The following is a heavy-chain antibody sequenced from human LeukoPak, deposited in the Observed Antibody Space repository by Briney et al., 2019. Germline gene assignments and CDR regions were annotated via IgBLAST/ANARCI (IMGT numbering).Heavy chain of an antibody. CDR3: ARAQPTYYDFWSGFDY. CDR2: INPNSGGT. D-gene: IGHD3-3*01. CDR1: GYTFTGYY. V-gene: IGHV1-2*02. J-gene: IGHJ4*02. Sequence: ASVKVSCEASGYTFTGYYMHWVRQVPGQGLEWMGWINPNSGGTNYAQKFQGRVTMTRDTSISTAYMELSRLRSDDTAVYYCARAQPTYYDFWSGFDYWGQGTLVTVSS.